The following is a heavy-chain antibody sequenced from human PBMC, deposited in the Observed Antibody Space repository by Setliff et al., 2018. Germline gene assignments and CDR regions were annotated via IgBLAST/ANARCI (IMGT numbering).Heavy chain of an antibody. D-gene: IGHD3-10*01. V-gene: IGHV4-61*09. CDR2: IYTSGST. Sequence: PSETLSLTCTVSGGSISSGSYYWSWIRQPAGKGLEWIGHIYTSGSTNYNRSLRSRVSISVDTSKNQFSLKLSSVTAADTATYYCARAGPSGGWFLNWFDPWGQGTLVTVSS. CDR3: ARAGPSGGWFLNWFDP. J-gene: IGHJ5*02. CDR1: GGSISSGSYY.